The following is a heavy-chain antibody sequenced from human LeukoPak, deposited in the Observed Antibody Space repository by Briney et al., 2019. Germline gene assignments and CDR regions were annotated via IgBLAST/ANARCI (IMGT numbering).Heavy chain of an antibody. CDR2: ISSSGSTI. CDR3: AREDVVVPAAIDY. D-gene: IGHD2-2*01. Sequence: PGGSLRLSCAASGFTFSSYEMNWVRQAPGKGLEWVSYISSSGSTIYYADSVKGRFTISRDNAKNSLYLQMNSLRAEDTAVYYCAREDVVVPAAIDYWGQGTLVTVSS. CDR1: GFTFSSYE. V-gene: IGHV3-48*03. J-gene: IGHJ4*02.